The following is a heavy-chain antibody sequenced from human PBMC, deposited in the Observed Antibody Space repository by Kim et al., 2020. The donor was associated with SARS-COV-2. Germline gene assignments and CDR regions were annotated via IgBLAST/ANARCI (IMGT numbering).Heavy chain of an antibody. D-gene: IGHD2-2*01. J-gene: IGHJ6*02. CDR1: GFTFSSYA. CDR2: ISYDGSNK. Sequence: GSLRLSCAASGFTFSSYAMHWVRQAPGKGLEWVAVISYDGSNKYYADSVKGRFTISRDNSKNTLYLQMNSLRAEDTAVYYCARDPEIVVVPAAISYYYGMDVWGQGTTVTVSS. CDR3: ARDPEIVVVPAAISYYYGMDV. V-gene: IGHV3-30-3*01.